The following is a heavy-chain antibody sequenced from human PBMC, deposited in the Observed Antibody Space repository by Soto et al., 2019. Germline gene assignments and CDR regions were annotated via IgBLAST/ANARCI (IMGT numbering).Heavy chain of an antibody. CDR2: INPNSGGT. CDR1: GYTFTGYY. J-gene: IGHJ6*02. CDR3: ARYRATVTTLSGEFGATPRRYGMDV. D-gene: IGHD4-4*01. V-gene: IGHV1-2*02. Sequence: GASVKVSCKASGYTFTGYYMHWVRQAPGQGLEWMGWINPNSGGTNYAQKFQGRVTMTRDTSISTAYMEPSRLRSDDTAVYYCARYRATVTTLSGEFGATPRRYGMDVWGQGTTVTVSS.